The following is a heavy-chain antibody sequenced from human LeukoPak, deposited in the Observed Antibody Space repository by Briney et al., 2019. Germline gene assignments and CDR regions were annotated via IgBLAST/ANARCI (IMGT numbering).Heavy chain of an antibody. J-gene: IGHJ4*02. CDR2: ISSNGATT. Sequence: PGGSLRLSCSASGFTFSSYAMHWVRQAPGKGLEYVSAISSNGATTYYADSVKGRFTISRDNSKNSLYLQMNSLRDEDTAVYYCARVGGSGLDFDYWGQGTLSPSPQ. CDR1: GFTFSSYA. D-gene: IGHD6-19*01. V-gene: IGHV3-64*04. CDR3: ARVGGSGLDFDY.